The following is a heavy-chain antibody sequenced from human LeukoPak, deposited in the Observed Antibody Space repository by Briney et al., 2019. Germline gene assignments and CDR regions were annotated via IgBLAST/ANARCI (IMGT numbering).Heavy chain of an antibody. CDR3: VRDGYSQDLGKYYIPFDY. CDR1: GYTFTSYG. D-gene: IGHD3-10*01. J-gene: IGHJ4*02. V-gene: IGHV1-18*01. CDR2: ISAYNGNT. Sequence: ASVKVSCKASGYTFTSYGISWVRQAPGQRLEWMGWISAYNGNTDYAQKLQGRVTMTTDTSTSTAYMELRSLRSDDTAVYYCVRDGYSQDLGKYYIPFDYWGQGTLVTVSS.